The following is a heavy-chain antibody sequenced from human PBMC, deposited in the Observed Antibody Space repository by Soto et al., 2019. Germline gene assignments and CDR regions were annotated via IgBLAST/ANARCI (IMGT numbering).Heavy chain of an antibody. Sequence: EVQLVESGGGLVQPGGSLRLSCAASGFTVSSNYMSWVRQAPGKGLEWVSVIYSGGSTYYADSVKGRFTISRDNSKNTLYLQMNSLRAEDAVVYCWGGGRGVIIMRFDYWGQGTLVTVSS. J-gene: IGHJ4*02. CDR1: GFTVSSNY. D-gene: IGHD3-10*01. V-gene: IGHV3-66*01. CDR2: IYSGGST. CDR3: GGGRGVIIMRFDY.